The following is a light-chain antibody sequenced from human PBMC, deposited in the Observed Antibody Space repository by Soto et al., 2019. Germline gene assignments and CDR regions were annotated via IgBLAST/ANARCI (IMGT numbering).Light chain of an antibody. CDR3: QQYYSYPIT. CDR2: SAS. CDR1: ERVSTN. J-gene: IGKJ5*01. Sequence: DIVMTQSPLTLSVSPGESATLSCRASERVSTNLAWYQQTPGQAPRLLIYSASRRPTDIPVRFSGSGSGAEFTLTISCLQSEDFATYYCQQYYSYPITFGQGTRLEIK. V-gene: IGKV3-15*01.